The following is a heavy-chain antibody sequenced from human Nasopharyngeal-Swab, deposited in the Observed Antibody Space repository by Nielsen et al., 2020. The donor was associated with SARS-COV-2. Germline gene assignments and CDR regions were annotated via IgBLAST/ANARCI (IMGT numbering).Heavy chain of an antibody. V-gene: IGHV3-30*18. J-gene: IGHJ6*02. CDR3: AKEPGVLWFGELFSYGMDV. CDR1: GFTFSSYG. Sequence: GGSLPLSCAASGFTFSSYGMHWVRQAPGKGLEWVAVISYDGSNKYYADSVKGRFTISRDNSKNTLYLQMNSLRAEDTAVYYCAKEPGVLWFGELFSYGMDVWGQGTTVTVSS. CDR2: ISYDGSNK. D-gene: IGHD3-10*01.